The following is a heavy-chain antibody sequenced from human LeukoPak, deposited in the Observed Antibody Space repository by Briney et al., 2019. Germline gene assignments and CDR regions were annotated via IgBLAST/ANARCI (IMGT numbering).Heavy chain of an antibody. Sequence: SETLSLTCTVSGGSISSSSYYWGWIHQPPGKGLEWIGSIYYSGSTYYNPSLKSRVTISVDTSKNQFSLKLSSVTAADTAVYYCARQRVTGTSWFDPWGQGTLVTVSS. D-gene: IGHD1-7*01. V-gene: IGHV4-39*01. CDR3: ARQRVTGTSWFDP. CDR2: IYYSGST. J-gene: IGHJ5*02. CDR1: GGSISSSSYY.